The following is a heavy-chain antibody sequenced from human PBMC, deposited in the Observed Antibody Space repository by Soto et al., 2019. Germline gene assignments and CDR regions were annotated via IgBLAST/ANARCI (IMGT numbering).Heavy chain of an antibody. D-gene: IGHD5-18*01. CDR2: IIPIFGTA. V-gene: IGHV1-69*12. CDR1: GGTFSSYA. CDR3: AVGDTAMARGGMDV. Sequence: QVQLVQSGAEVKKPGSSVKVSCKASGGTFSSYAISWVRQAPGQGLEWMGGIIPIFGTANYAQKFQGRVTITADESTSTADMGLSSLRSEDTAVYYCAVGDTAMARGGMDVWGQGTTVTVSS. J-gene: IGHJ6*02.